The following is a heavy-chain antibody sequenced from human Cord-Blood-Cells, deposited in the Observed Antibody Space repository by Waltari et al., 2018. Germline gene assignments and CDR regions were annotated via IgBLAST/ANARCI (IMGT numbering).Heavy chain of an antibody. CDR1: GCSISISSYH. CDR3: ARRDIVGATDY. Sequence: QLQLQSSGPGLVTPSETLSLPFTVSGCSISISSYHWGWIRPPPGKGLEWIGSIYYSGSTYYNPSLKSRVTISVDTSKNQFSLKLSSVTAADTAVYYCARRDIVGATDYWGQGTLVTVSS. D-gene: IGHD1-26*01. CDR2: IYYSGST. V-gene: IGHV4-39*01. J-gene: IGHJ4*02.